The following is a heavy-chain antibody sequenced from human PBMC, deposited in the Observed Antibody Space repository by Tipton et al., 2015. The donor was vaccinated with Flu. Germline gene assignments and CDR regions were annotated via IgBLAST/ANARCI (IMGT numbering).Heavy chain of an antibody. V-gene: IGHV4-38-2*02. D-gene: IGHD4-23*01. CDR1: GYFISSGYY. CDR2: IIQSGNA. Sequence: TLSLTCTVSGYFISSGYYWGWIRQSPGTGLQWIATIIQSGNAYYNPSLRSRVTISVDTTKNLFSLNLSSVTATDTAVYYCARDLDQPHLYGGYFDYWGQGTLVTVSS. CDR3: ARDLDQPHLYGGYFDY. J-gene: IGHJ4*02.